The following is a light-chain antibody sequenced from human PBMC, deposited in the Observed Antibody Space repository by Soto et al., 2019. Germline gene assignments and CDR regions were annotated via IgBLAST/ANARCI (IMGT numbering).Light chain of an antibody. CDR1: NIGSKS. CDR3: QVWDSGSAHQV. CDR2: DDS. V-gene: IGLV3-21*02. Sequence: SYELTQSPSVSVAPGQTARITCGGANIGSKSVHWYQQEPGQAPVLVVYDDSDRPSGIPERFSGSNSGNTATLTISRVEAGDEADYYCQVWDSGSAHQVFGGGTKLTVL. J-gene: IGLJ2*01.